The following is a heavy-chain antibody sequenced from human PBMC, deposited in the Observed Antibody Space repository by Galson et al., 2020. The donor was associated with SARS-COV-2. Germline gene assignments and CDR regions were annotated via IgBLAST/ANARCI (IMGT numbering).Heavy chain of an antibody. Sequence: GESLKISCAASGFTITNYAMHWVRQAPGKGLEWVTVISHDGKIQVYADSVKGRFTISRDNSGNMVFLQIVSLRPDDTALYYCTRDVSGGASDIRGQGTMVTVSS. CDR2: ISHDGKIQ. CDR1: GFTITNYA. J-gene: IGHJ3*02. V-gene: IGHV3-30*04. CDR3: TRDVSGGASDI. D-gene: IGHD1-26*01.